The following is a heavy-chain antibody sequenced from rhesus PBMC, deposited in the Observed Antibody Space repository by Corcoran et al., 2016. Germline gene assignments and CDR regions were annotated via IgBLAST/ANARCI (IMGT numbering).Heavy chain of an antibody. D-gene: IGHD2-21*01. J-gene: IGHJ4*01. V-gene: IGHV4-173*01. CDR2: LFGGSLTT. Sequence: QLQLQESGPGLVKSSETLSLTCAVSGGSISSQHWIWIRQPPGKGLEWIGRLFGGSLTTDYHPSLQSRFTFSPDTSKNQFSLKLISVTAADTAVYYCARGCAGSGCPLVSIDYWGQGVLVTVSS. CDR1: GGSISSQH. CDR3: ARGCAGSGCPLVSIDY.